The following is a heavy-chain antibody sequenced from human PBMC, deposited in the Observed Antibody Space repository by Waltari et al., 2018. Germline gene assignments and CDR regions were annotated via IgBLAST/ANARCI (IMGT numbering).Heavy chain of an antibody. CDR2: INPIVGTA. CDR1: GGTFSSYA. V-gene: IGHV1-69*14. D-gene: IGHD3-10*01. Sequence: QVQLVQSGAEVKKPGSSVKVSCKASGGTFSSYAISWVRQAPGQGLEWMGGINPIVGTANYAQKVQGRVTITADKSTSTAYMELSSLRSEDTAVYYCARSNHYYYGSGSPYYYYYMDVWGKGTTVTVSS. J-gene: IGHJ6*03. CDR3: ARSNHYYYGSGSPYYYYYMDV.